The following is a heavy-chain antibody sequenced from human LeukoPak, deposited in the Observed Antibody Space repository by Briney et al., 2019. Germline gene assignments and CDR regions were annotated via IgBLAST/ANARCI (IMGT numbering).Heavy chain of an antibody. CDR2: INPETGDT. Sequence: GASVKVSCKASGYTFTGYYMHWVRQAPGHGLEWMGSINPETGDTKYAQKFQGRVTMTRDTSISTAYMDVTSLRSDDTAVYYCASRSNDFSDAFDIWGQGTMVTVSS. D-gene: IGHD3/OR15-3a*01. J-gene: IGHJ3*02. V-gene: IGHV1-2*02. CDR3: ASRSNDFSDAFDI. CDR1: GYTFTGYY.